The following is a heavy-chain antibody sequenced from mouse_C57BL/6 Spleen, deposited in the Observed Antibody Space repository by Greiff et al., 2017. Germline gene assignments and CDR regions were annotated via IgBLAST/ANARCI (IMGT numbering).Heavy chain of an antibody. D-gene: IGHD1-1*01. CDR2: ISSGGSYT. CDR3: ARNPDDYGMDY. J-gene: IGHJ2*01. V-gene: IGHV5-6*01. CDR1: GFTFSSYG. Sequence: EVQLVESGGDLVKPGGSLKLSCAASGFTFSSYGMSWVRQTPDKRLEWVATISSGGSYTYYPDSVKGRFTISRDNDKNTLYLQLSSLESEDTAMYYCARNPDDYGMDYWGQGTTLTVSS.